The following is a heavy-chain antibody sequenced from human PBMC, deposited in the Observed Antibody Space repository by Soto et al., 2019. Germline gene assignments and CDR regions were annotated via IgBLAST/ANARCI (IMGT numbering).Heavy chain of an antibody. CDR2: IHYSGTS. V-gene: IGHV4-39*01. CDR3: ARHWIAGSSIP. D-gene: IGHD2-21*01. CDR1: GDSISRSSQY. J-gene: IGHJ5*02. Sequence: PSETLSLTCSVSGDSISRSSQYWCWIRQPPGKGLEWIGSIHYSGTSYYNPSLKSRVTIFVDTSKNQLSLKLSSVTAADTAVYYCARHWIAGSSIPWGQGTLVTVSS.